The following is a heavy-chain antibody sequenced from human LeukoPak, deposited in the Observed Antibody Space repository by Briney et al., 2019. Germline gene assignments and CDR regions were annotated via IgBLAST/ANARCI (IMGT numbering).Heavy chain of an antibody. CDR3: ARTVYGGNSRSFDY. J-gene: IGHJ4*02. CDR1: GGSISSSSYY. Sequence: PSETLSLTCTVSGGSISSSSYYWGWIRQPPGKGLEWIGSIYYSGSTYYNPSLKSRVTISVDTSKNQFSLKLSSVTAADTAVYYCARTVYGGNSRSFDYWGQGTLVTVSS. CDR2: IYYSGST. V-gene: IGHV4-39*07. D-gene: IGHD4-23*01.